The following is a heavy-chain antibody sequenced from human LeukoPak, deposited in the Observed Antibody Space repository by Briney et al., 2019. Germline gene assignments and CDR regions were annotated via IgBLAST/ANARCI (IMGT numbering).Heavy chain of an antibody. D-gene: IGHD6-19*01. V-gene: IGHV3-48*03. CDR3: ARRPSLWLVDY. CDR1: GFTFSSYE. Sequence: GGSLRLSCAASGFTFSSYEMNWVRQAPGKGLEWVSYISSSGSTIYYADSVKGRFTISRDNAKNSLYLQMNSLRAEDTAVYYCARRPSLWLVDYWGQGTLVTVSS. CDR2: ISSSGSTI. J-gene: IGHJ4*02.